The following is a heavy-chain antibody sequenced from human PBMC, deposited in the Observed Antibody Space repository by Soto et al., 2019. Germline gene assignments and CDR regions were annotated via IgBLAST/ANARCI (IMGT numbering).Heavy chain of an antibody. Sequence: PGGSLRLSCAASGFTFMNYAMSWVRQAPGKGLEWVSAISGRGDSTSSADSVKGRFAISRDNSNNTLYLQMNSLRAEDTAVYYCAKLIGYCSGGSCHSSPHDAFDIWGQGTMVTVSS. CDR1: GFTFMNYA. V-gene: IGHV3-23*01. J-gene: IGHJ3*02. CDR3: AKLIGYCSGGSCHSSPHDAFDI. CDR2: ISGRGDST. D-gene: IGHD2-15*01.